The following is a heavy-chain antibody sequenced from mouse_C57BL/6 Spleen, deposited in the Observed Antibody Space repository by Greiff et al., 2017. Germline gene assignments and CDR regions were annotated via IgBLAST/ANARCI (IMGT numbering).Heavy chain of an antibody. J-gene: IGHJ2*01. CDR3: ARSDSNFYFDY. V-gene: IGHV1-69*01. D-gene: IGHD2-5*01. CDR1: GYTFTSYW. Sequence: QVQLQQPGAELVMPGASVKLSCKASGYTFTSYWMHWVKQRPGQGLEWIGEIDPSDSYTNYNQKFKGKSTLTVDKSSSTAYMQLSSLTSEDSAVYYCARSDSNFYFDYWGQGTTLTVSS. CDR2: IDPSDSYT.